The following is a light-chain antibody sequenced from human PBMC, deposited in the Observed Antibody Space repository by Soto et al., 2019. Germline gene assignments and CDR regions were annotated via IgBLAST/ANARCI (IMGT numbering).Light chain of an antibody. V-gene: IGLV7-43*01. J-gene: IGLJ3*02. CDR1: TGAVTSGYY. CDR3: LLYYGGAQV. CDR2: SIS. Sequence: QTVVTQEPSLTVSPGGTVTLTCGSSTGAVTSGYYPNWFQQKPGQPPRPLIYSISNKHSWTPARFSGSLLGDKAALTLSGVLPEDEAGYYCLLYYGGAQVFGGGTKVTVL.